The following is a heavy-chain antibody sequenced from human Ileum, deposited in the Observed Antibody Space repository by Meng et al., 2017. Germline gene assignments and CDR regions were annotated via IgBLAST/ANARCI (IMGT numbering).Heavy chain of an antibody. V-gene: IGHV3-23*01. Sequence: GGSLRFSCAAPGFTFSSNAMSWVCQPPGKGLEWVSGILDSGDAYYADSVKGRFTMSRDNSKNTMYLQKNNMRTEDTVGYYCAKDLHCFSAMDVWGQGTTVTVSS. D-gene: IGHD2-21*01. CDR3: AKDLHCFSAMDV. CDR2: ILDSGDA. J-gene: IGHJ6*02. CDR1: GFTFSSNA.